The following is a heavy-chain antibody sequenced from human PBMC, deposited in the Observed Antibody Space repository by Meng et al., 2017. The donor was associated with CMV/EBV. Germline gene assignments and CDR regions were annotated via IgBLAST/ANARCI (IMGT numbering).Heavy chain of an antibody. J-gene: IGHJ5*02. CDR2: INHSGST. Sequence: QVQLQQWVAGLLKPSETLSLTCAVYGGSFIGYYWSWIRQPPGKGLEWIGEINHSGSTNYNPSLKSRVTISVDTSKNQFSLKLSSVTAADTAVYYCARGLMVRGSRVNWFDPWGQGTLVTVSS. CDR1: GGSFIGYY. D-gene: IGHD3-10*01. V-gene: IGHV4-34*01. CDR3: ARGLMVRGSRVNWFDP.